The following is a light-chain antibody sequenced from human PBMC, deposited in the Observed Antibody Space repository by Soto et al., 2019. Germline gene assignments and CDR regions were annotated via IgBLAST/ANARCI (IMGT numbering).Light chain of an antibody. V-gene: IGKV1-5*01. J-gene: IGKJ1*01. CDR2: DAS. CDR1: QSVSGW. Sequence: SASVGDTFTVTCRASQSVSGWLAWYQQEPGEAPKLLIYDASALPRGVPSRFSGSGSGTKFTLTIASLQPDDFATYYCQQYETFSGTFGPGTKVDIK. CDR3: QQYETFSGT.